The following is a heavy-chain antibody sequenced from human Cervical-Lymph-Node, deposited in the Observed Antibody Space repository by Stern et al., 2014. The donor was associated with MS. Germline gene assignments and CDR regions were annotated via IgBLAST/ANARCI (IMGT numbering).Heavy chain of an antibody. CDR3: ARDDDYTRRAIDY. V-gene: IGHV1-18*01. J-gene: IGHJ4*02. CDR1: GYTFTYYA. CDR2: ISPYNGNT. D-gene: IGHD4-11*01. Sequence: QVQLVQSGAEVKKPGASVNVSCKTSGYTFTYYAISWIRQDPGQGLEWVGWISPYNGNTNFVQKLQGRVAMTTDTSTSTAYMELRSLRSDDTAVYYCARDDDYTRRAIDYWGQGTLVTVSS.